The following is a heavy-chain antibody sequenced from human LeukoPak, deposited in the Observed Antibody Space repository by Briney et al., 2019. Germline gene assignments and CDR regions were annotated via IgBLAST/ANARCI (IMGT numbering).Heavy chain of an antibody. CDR3: AREEGVAGNPVTNWFDG. Sequence: ASVKVSCKASGYTFTGYYMHWVRQAPGQGLEWMGWINPNSGDTNYAQKLQGRVTMTRDTSNSTAYMELSRLRSDDTAVYYGAREEGVAGNPVTNWFDGWGQGTLVTVSS. J-gene: IGHJ5*02. CDR2: INPNSGDT. V-gene: IGHV1-2*02. CDR1: GYTFTGYY. D-gene: IGHD6-19*01.